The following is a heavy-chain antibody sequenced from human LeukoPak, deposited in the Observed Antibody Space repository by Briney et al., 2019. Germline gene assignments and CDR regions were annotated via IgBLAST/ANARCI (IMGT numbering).Heavy chain of an antibody. CDR1: GGSISSSSYY. D-gene: IGHD4-23*01. J-gene: IGHJ4*02. Sequence: SETLSLTCTVSGGSISSSSYYWGWIRQPPGKGLEWIGSTYYSGSTNYNPSLKSRVTISVDKSKKQFSLKVSSVTAADTAVYYCARNGGNSDFDYWGQGTLVTVSS. CDR2: TYYSGST. V-gene: IGHV4-39*07. CDR3: ARNGGNSDFDY.